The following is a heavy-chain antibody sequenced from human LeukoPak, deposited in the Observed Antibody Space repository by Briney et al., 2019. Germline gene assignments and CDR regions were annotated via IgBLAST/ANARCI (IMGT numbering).Heavy chain of an antibody. Sequence: GGSLRLSCAASGFTVSSNYMSWVRQAPGKGLEWVSVIYSGGSTYYADSVKGRFTISRDNSKNTLYLQMNSPRAEDTAVYYCARARIAAGCFDYWGQGTLVTVSS. J-gene: IGHJ4*02. CDR2: IYSGGST. CDR1: GFTVSSNY. D-gene: IGHD6-13*01. CDR3: ARARIAAGCFDY. V-gene: IGHV3-66*01.